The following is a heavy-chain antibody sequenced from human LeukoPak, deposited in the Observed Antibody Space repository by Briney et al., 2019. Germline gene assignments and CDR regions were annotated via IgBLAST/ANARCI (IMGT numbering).Heavy chain of an antibody. D-gene: IGHD3-3*01. CDR1: GGSITSSY. Sequence: SETLSLTCTVSGGSITSSYWSWIRQPPGKGLEWIGHIYFSGSTSYNPSLKSRVTISVDRSKNQFSLKLSSVAAADTAVYYCARSYDTNFDYWGQGTLVTVSS. V-gene: IGHV4-59*01. CDR2: IYFSGST. CDR3: ARSYDTNFDY. J-gene: IGHJ4*02.